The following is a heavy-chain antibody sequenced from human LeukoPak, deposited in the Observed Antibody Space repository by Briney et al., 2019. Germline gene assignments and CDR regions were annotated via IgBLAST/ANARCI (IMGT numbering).Heavy chain of an antibody. CDR1: GFMFSNHA. V-gene: IGHV3-23*01. D-gene: IGHD3-22*01. CDR2: ISTRGGGI. CDR3: AKDGFDYYDSSGYYYFDY. Sequence: GGSLRLSCAGSGFMFSNHAMSWVRQAPGKGLEWVSGISTRGGGIYYADSVKGRFTISRDNSKNTLYLQMKSLRAEDTAVYYCAKDGFDYYDSSGYYYFDYGGQGTLVTVSS. J-gene: IGHJ4*02.